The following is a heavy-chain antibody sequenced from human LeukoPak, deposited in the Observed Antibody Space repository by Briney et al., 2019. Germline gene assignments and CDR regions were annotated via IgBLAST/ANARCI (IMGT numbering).Heavy chain of an antibody. CDR2: ISGSGAST. J-gene: IGHJ4*02. Sequence: GGSLRLSCAASGFTFSSYAMTWVRQAPGKGLEWVSTISGSGASTYYADSVKGRFTISRDNSQNTLYLQMNSLRAEDTAVYYCAKRAFAGSTSYFFDSWGQGTLVTVSS. D-gene: IGHD3-10*01. CDR3: AKRAFAGSTSYFFDS. V-gene: IGHV3-23*01. CDR1: GFTFSSYA.